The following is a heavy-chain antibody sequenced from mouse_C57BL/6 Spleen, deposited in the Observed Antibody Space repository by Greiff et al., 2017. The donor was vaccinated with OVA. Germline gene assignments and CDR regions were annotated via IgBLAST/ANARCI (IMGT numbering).Heavy chain of an antibody. V-gene: IGHV1-50*01. CDR1: GYTFTSYW. D-gene: IGHD1-2*01. J-gene: IGHJ1*03. CDR2: IDPSDSYT. CDR3: ASPLLRNWYFDV. Sequence: QVQLQQPGAELVKPGASVKLSCKASGYTFTSYWMQWVKQRPGQGLEWIGEIDPSDSYTNYNQKFKGKATLTVDTSASTAYMQLSSLTSEDSAVYYCASPLLRNWYFDVWGTGTTVTVSS.